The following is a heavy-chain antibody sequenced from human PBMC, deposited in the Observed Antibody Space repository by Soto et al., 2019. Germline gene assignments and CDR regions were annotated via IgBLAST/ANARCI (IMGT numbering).Heavy chain of an antibody. CDR3: ARRTTLRYGGTFDY. CDR1: GGSISSYY. V-gene: IGHV4-59*08. J-gene: IGHJ4*02. CDR2: IYYSGST. D-gene: IGHD4-17*01. Sequence: PSETLSLTCTVSGGSISSYYWSWIRQPPGKGLEWIGYIYYSGSTNYNPSLKSRVTISVDTSKSQFSLKLSSVTAADTAVYYCARRTTLRYGGTFDYWGQGTLVTVSS.